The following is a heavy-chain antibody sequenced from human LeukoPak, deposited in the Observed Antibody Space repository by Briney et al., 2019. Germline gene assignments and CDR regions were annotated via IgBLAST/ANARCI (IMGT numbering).Heavy chain of an antibody. Sequence: PSETLSLTCTVSGGSISSSSYYWGWIRQPPGKGLKWIGSIYYSGSTYYNPSLKNRVTISVDTPKNQFSLKLSSVTAADTAVYYCARQWLVTYYFDYWGQGTLVTVSS. D-gene: IGHD6-19*01. V-gene: IGHV4-39*01. CDR2: IYYSGST. CDR3: ARQWLVTYYFDY. CDR1: GGSISSSSYY. J-gene: IGHJ4*02.